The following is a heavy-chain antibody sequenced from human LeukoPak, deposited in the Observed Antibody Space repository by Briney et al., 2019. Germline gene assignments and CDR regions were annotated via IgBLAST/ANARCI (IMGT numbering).Heavy chain of an antibody. Sequence: GGSLRLSCVVSGFTFSDYSMNWVRQAPGKGLEWVSSISTISTYIYYADPVKGRFTISRDNAKNSLYLQMNSLRAEDTAVYYCARGECSGGSCYPFDPWGQGTLVTVSS. J-gene: IGHJ5*02. CDR1: GFTFSDYS. V-gene: IGHV3-21*01. CDR3: ARGECSGGSCYPFDP. CDR2: ISTISTYI. D-gene: IGHD2-15*01.